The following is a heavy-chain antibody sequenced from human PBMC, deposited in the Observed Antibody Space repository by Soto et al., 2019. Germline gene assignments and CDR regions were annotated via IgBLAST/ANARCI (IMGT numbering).Heavy chain of an antibody. D-gene: IGHD3-10*01. CDR2: ISSNGGST. Sequence: GGSLRLSCSASGFTFSSYAMHWVRQAPGKGLEYVSAISSNGGSTYYADSVKGRFTISRDNSKNTLYLQMSSLRAEDTAVYYCVKDRGDWGFDDAFDIWGQGTMVTVSS. J-gene: IGHJ3*02. CDR3: VKDRGDWGFDDAFDI. CDR1: GFTFSSYA. V-gene: IGHV3-64D*06.